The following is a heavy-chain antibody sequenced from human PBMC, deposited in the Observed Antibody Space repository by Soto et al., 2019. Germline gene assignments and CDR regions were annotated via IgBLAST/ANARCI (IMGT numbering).Heavy chain of an antibody. D-gene: IGHD3-9*01. CDR3: ARQADYNILTGYFYYFDY. V-gene: IGHV5-51*01. CDR1: GYSFTAYW. CDR2: IYPGDSDD. Sequence: GEPLKISCKSSGYSFTAYWIGWVRQMPGKGLEWMGIIYPGDSDDRYSPSFQGQVTISVDTSINTAFLRWNSLTASDTAMYYCARQADYNILTGYFYYFDYWGQGSLVTVSS. J-gene: IGHJ4*02.